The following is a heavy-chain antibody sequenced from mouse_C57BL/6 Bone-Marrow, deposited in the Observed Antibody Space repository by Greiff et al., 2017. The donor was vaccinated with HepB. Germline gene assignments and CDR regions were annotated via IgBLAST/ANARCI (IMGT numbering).Heavy chain of an antibody. CDR1: GYSFTGYF. Sequence: EVKLVESGPELVKPGDSVKISCKASGYSFTGYFMNWVMQSHGKSLEWIGRINPYNGDTFYNQKFKGKATLTVDKSSSTAHMELRSLTSEDSAVYYCARRGFLTGDAMDYWGQGTSVTVSS. V-gene: IGHV1-20*01. CDR2: INPYNGDT. J-gene: IGHJ4*01. CDR3: ARRGFLTGDAMDY.